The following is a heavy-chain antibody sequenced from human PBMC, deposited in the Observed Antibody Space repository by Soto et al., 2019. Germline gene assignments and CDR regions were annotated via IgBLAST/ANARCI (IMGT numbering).Heavy chain of an antibody. Sequence: QVQLVESGGGVVQPGRSLRLSCAASGFTFSSYGMHWVRQAPGKGLEWVAVIWYDGSNKYYADSLKGRFTISRDNSKKTLYLQVNSLRAEDTAVYFCARDDYDSSGYYYVDYWGQGTLVTVYS. V-gene: IGHV3-33*01. D-gene: IGHD3-22*01. CDR2: IWYDGSNK. CDR1: GFTFSSYG. J-gene: IGHJ4*02. CDR3: ARDDYDSSGYYYVDY.